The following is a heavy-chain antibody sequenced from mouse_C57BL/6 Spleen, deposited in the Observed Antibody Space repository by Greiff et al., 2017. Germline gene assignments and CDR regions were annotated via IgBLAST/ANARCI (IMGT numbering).Heavy chain of an antibody. J-gene: IGHJ4*01. CDR3: ARQRGKNAMDY. CDR2: ISNGGGST. Sequence: EVLLVESGGGLVQPGGSLKLSCAASGFTFRDYYMYWVRQTPETRLEWVAYISNGGGSTYYPDTVKVRFTISRDNAKNTLYLQMSRLKSEDTAMYYCARQRGKNAMDYWGQGTSVTVSS. V-gene: IGHV5-12*01. CDR1: GFTFRDYY.